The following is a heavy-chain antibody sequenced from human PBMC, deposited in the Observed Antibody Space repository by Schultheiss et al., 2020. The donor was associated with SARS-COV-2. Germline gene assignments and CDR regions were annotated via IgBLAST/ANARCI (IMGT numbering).Heavy chain of an antibody. J-gene: IGHJ5*02. CDR3: ARGDGYYDSSGYYPPWFDP. CDR1: GGSVSSGSYY. CDR2: INHSGST. D-gene: IGHD3-22*01. Sequence: SETLSLTCTVSGGSVSSGSYYWSWIRQPPGKGLEWIGEINHSGSTNYNPSLKSRVTISVDTSKNQFSLKLSSVTAADTAVYYCARGDGYYDSSGYYPPWFDPWGQGTLVTVSS. V-gene: IGHV4-61*01.